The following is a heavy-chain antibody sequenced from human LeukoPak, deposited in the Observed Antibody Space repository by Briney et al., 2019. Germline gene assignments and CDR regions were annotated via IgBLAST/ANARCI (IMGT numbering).Heavy chain of an antibody. J-gene: IGHJ4*02. CDR1: GFTFDDYA. V-gene: IGHV3-9*01. CDR2: ISWNSGSI. CDR3: AKDIGPGEDFWSGHYDY. Sequence: GRSLRLSCAASGFTFDDYAMHWVRQAPGKGLEWVSGISWNSGSIGYADSVKGRFTISRDNAKNSLYLQMNSLRAEDTALYYCAKDIGPGEDFWSGHYDYWGQGTLVTVSS. D-gene: IGHD3-3*01.